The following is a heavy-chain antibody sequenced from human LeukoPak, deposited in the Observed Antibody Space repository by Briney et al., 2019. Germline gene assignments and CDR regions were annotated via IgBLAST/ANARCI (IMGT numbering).Heavy chain of an antibody. CDR2: IYYSGST. CDR1: GGSISSYY. Sequence: SETLSLTCTVSGGSISSYYWSWIRQPPGKGLEWIGYIYYSGSTNYNPSLKSRVTISVDTSKNQFSLKLSSVTAADTAVYYCASSSGSYFGCLDYWGQGTLVTVSS. D-gene: IGHD1-26*01. J-gene: IGHJ4*02. V-gene: IGHV4-59*01. CDR3: ASSSGSYFGCLDY.